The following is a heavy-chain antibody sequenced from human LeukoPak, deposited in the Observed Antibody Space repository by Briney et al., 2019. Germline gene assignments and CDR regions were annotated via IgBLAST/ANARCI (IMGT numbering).Heavy chain of an antibody. D-gene: IGHD6-19*01. CDR1: GGSISSYY. V-gene: IGHV4-59*01. Sequence: SETLSLTCTVSGGSISSYYWSWIRQPPGKGLEWIGYIYYSGSTNYNPSLKSRVTISVDTSKNQFSLKLSSVTAADTAVYYCARVVSRAVAGPGALDYWGQGTLVTVSS. J-gene: IGHJ4*02. CDR3: ARVVSRAVAGPGALDY. CDR2: IYYSGST.